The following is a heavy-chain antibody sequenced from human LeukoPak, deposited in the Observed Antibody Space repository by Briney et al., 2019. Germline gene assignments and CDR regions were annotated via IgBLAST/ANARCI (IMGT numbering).Heavy chain of an antibody. Sequence: ASVKVSCKASGYIFIGYYMHWVRQAPGQGLEWMGRINPNTGGTNYAQKFQGRVTMTRDTSINTAYMELNSLTSDDTAVYYCARARNVALIALREFGGQGPLVT. CDR3: ARARNVALIALREF. CDR2: INPNTGGT. D-gene: IGHD2-21*01. J-gene: IGHJ1*01. V-gene: IGHV1-2*06. CDR1: GYIFIGYY.